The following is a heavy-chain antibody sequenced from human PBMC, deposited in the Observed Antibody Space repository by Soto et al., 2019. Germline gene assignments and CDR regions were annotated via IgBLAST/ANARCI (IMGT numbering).Heavy chain of an antibody. Sequence: PSETLSLTCTVSGGSISSYYWSWIRQPPGKGLEWIGYIYYSGSTNYNPSLKSRVTISVDKSKNQFSLKLTSVTAADTAVYYCARDQLEGNWFDAWGQGTLVTVSS. CDR2: IYYSGST. D-gene: IGHD1-1*01. CDR1: GGSISSYY. CDR3: ARDQLEGNWFDA. V-gene: IGHV4-59*12. J-gene: IGHJ5*02.